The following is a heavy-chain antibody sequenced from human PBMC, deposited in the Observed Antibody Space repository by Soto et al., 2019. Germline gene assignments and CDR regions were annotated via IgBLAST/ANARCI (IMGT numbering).Heavy chain of an antibody. V-gene: IGHV4-30-4*01. CDR3: AREKLYGDYSLDY. D-gene: IGHD4-17*01. Sequence: QVQLQESGPGLVKPSQTLSLTCTVSGGSISSGDYYWSWIRQPPGKGLEWIGYFYYSGITYYNPSLKSRLVISADTSTNQFSLKLSSVTAADTAVDYCAREKLYGDYSLDYWGQGTLVTVSS. J-gene: IGHJ4*02. CDR1: GGSISSGDYY. CDR2: FYYSGIT.